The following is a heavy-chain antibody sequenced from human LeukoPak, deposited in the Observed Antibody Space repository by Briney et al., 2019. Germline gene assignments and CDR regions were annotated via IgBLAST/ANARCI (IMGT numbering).Heavy chain of an antibody. J-gene: IGHJ4*02. CDR1: GFTFSSYA. D-gene: IGHD6-19*01. CDR2: ISWDGGST. Sequence: PGGSLRLSCAASGFTFSSYAMHWVRQAPGKGLEWVSLISWDGGSTYYADSVKGRFTISRDNSKNSLYLQMNSLRTEDTALYYCAKGRSGWYFDYWGQGTLVTVSS. CDR3: AKGRSGWYFDY. V-gene: IGHV3-43*01.